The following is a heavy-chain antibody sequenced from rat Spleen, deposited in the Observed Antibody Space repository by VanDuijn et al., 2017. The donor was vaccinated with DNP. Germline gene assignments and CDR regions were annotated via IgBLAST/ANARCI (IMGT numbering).Heavy chain of an antibody. J-gene: IGHJ4*01. CDR1: GFSLTSYH. CDR3: ARSLATVVPTGAMDA. CDR2: IQSGGNT. Sequence: VQLKESGPGLVQPSQTLSLTCTVSGFSLTSYHVHWVRQPPGKGLDWMGRIQSGGNTDYNSVLKSRLSISRDTSKSQVFFKMNSVQTEDTAMYFCARSLATVVPTGAMDAWGQGTSVTVSS. D-gene: IGHD1-3*01. V-gene: IGHV2-27*01.